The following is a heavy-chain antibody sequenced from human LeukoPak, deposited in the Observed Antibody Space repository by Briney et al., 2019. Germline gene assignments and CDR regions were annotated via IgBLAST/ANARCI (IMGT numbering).Heavy chain of an antibody. D-gene: IGHD5-24*01. CDR3: AKGGRLLQTSFNY. J-gene: IGHJ4*02. V-gene: IGHV3-30-3*01. CDR2: ISYDGSNG. Sequence: GGSRRLSCAASGFTFSNSAMHWVRQAPGKGLEWVAVISYDGSNGYYADSVKGRFTISRDNSKNTLYLHMNSLRAEDTAMYYCAKGGRLLQTSFNYWGRGTLITVSS. CDR1: GFTFSNSA.